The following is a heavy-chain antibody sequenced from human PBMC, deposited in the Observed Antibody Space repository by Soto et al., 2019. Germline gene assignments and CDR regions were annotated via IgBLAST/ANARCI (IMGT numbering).Heavy chain of an antibody. V-gene: IGHV4-59*01. CDR3: ARDRSPDSYGYTFDY. CDR2: IYYSGST. CDR1: GGSISSYY. D-gene: IGHD5-18*01. Sequence: PSETLSLTCTVSGGSISSYYWSWIRQPPGKGLEWIGYIYYSGSTNYNPSLKSRVTISVDTSKNQFSLKLSSVTAADTAVYYCARDRSPDSYGYTFDYWGQGTLVTVSS. J-gene: IGHJ4*02.